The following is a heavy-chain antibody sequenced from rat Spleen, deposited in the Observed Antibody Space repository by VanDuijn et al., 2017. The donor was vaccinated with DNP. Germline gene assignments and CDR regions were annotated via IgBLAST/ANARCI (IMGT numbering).Heavy chain of an antibody. J-gene: IGHJ2*01. D-gene: IGHD4-3*01. CDR1: GFTFSDYY. CDR3: STRNSGYGGYFDY. CDR2: ISPSGGST. V-gene: IGHV5-27*01. Sequence: EVQLVESGGGLVQPGRSLTLSCAASGFTFSDYYMAWVRQTPTRGLEWVASISPSGGSTYYRDSVKGRFTISRDNAKSTLYLQVDSLRSEDTATYYCSTRNSGYGGYFDYWGQGVMVTVSS.